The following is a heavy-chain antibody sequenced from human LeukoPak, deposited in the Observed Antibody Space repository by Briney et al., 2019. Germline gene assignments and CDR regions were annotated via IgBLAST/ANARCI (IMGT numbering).Heavy chain of an antibody. CDR1: GYTFTNYG. D-gene: IGHD3-10*01. CDR2: ISAYNGNT. J-gene: IGHJ6*04. V-gene: IGHV1-18*01. Sequence: WASVKVSCKASGYTFTNYGINWVRQAPGQGLEWMGWISAYNGNTNYAQKLQGRVTMTTDTSTSTAYMELRSLRSDDTAVYYCARDSRDILLWFGDMDVWGKGTTVTVSS. CDR3: ARDSRDILLWFGDMDV.